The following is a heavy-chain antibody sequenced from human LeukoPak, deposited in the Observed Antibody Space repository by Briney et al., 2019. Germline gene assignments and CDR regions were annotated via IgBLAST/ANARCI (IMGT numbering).Heavy chain of an antibody. Sequence: SETLSLTCTVSVGSVSSGSYYWSWIRQPPGKRLEWIGYIYYSGGTNYNPSLKSRVTISVDTSKNQFFLKLSSVTAADTAVYYCARVQFLCSGGSCYLYYFDYWGQGTLVTVSS. D-gene: IGHD2-15*01. CDR2: IYYSGGT. V-gene: IGHV4-61*01. CDR1: VGSVSSGSYY. CDR3: ARVQFLCSGGSCYLYYFDY. J-gene: IGHJ4*02.